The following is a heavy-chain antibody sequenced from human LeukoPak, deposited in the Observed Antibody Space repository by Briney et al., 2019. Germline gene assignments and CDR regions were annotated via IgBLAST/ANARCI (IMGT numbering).Heavy chain of an antibody. CDR2: ISSSSSYI. CDR1: GFTFSSYS. Sequence: PGGSLRLSCAASGFTFSSYSMNWVRQAPGKGLEWGSSISSSSSYIYYADSVKGRFTISRDNAKNSLYLQMNSLRAEDTAVYYCARDGWYDIPPFDYWGQGTLVTVSS. V-gene: IGHV3-21*01. CDR3: ARDGWYDIPPFDY. D-gene: IGHD3-9*01. J-gene: IGHJ4*02.